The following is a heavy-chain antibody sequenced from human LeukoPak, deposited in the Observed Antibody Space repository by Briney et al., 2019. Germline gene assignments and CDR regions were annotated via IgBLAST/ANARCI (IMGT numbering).Heavy chain of an antibody. J-gene: IGHJ4*02. Sequence: GGSLRLSCAASGFTFINAWMAWVRQAPGKGLEWVGRIKAKAHGGTIEYAAPVKGRFTISRDDSRNTLYLQMNSLKTEDTAVYYCTTDGVGVEGATYDNWGQGTLVSVSS. CDR2: IKAKAHGGTI. CDR1: GFTFINAW. V-gene: IGHV3-15*01. D-gene: IGHD1-26*01. CDR3: TTDGVGVEGATYDN.